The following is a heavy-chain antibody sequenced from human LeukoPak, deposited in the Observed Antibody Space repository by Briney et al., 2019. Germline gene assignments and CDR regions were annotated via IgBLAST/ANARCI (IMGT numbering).Heavy chain of an antibody. CDR1: GGTFSSYA. J-gene: IGHJ4*02. Sequence: SVKVSCKASGGTFSSYAISWVRQAPGQGLDWMGGIIPIFGTANYAQKFQGRVTITTDESTSTAYMELSSLSSEDTAVYYCARVQTGDGFGYWGRGTLVTVSS. CDR2: IIPIFGTA. D-gene: IGHD7-27*01. V-gene: IGHV1-69*05. CDR3: ARVQTGDGFGY.